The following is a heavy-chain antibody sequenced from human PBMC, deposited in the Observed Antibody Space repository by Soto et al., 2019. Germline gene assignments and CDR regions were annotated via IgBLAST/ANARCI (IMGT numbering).Heavy chain of an antibody. CDR3: AREAYYYDSSGYFSKYFDS. CDR2: IYYTGSA. D-gene: IGHD3-22*01. V-gene: IGHV4-31*03. CDR1: GGSIISGGYY. Sequence: SETLSLTCTVSGGSIISGGYYFICIRQHPGKGLELIGYIYYTGSAYYNPSLKSRLTISVDTSNNQFSLKLSSVTAEDTAVYYCAREAYYYDSSGYFSKYFDSWGQGTLVTVSS. J-gene: IGHJ4*02.